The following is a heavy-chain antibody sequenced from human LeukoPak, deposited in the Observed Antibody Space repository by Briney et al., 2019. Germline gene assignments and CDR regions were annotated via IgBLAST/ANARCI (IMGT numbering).Heavy chain of an antibody. Sequence: GGSLRLSCAASGFNLSSYSMNWVRQAPGKGLEWVSSRSSSSSYIYYADSVKGRFTISRDNAKNSLYLQMKSLRPEDTAVYYCARDRLSSGWLTDYWGQGTLVAVSS. J-gene: IGHJ4*02. CDR1: GFNLSSYS. D-gene: IGHD6-19*01. CDR2: RSSSSSYI. CDR3: ARDRLSSGWLTDY. V-gene: IGHV3-21*01.